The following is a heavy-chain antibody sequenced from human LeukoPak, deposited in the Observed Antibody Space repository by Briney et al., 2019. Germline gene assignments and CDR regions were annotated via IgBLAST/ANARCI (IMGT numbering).Heavy chain of an antibody. CDR3: AREDYSGYDSGSDY. J-gene: IGHJ4*01. CDR1: GYTFTGYY. D-gene: IGHD5-12*01. CDR2: INPNSGGT. V-gene: IGHV1-2*02. Sequence: ASVKASCKASGYTFTGYYMHWVRQAPGQGLEWMGWINPNSGGTNYAQKFQGRVTMTRDTSISTAYMELSRLRSDDTAVYYCAREDYSGYDSGSDYWGQGTLVTVSS.